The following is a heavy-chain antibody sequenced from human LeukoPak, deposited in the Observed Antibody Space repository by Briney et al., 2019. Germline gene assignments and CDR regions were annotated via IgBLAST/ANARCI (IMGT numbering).Heavy chain of an antibody. D-gene: IGHD2-2*01. V-gene: IGHV3-21*01. J-gene: IGHJ4*02. CDR2: ISSSSYI. CDR3: VTSRVVVPAAILF. CDR1: GFTFSSYS. Sequence: GGSLRLSCAASGFTFSSYSMNWVRQAPGKGLELVSSISSSSYIYYADSVKGRFTISRDNAKNSLYLQMNSLRAEDTAVYYCVTSRVVVPAAILFWGQGTLVTVSS.